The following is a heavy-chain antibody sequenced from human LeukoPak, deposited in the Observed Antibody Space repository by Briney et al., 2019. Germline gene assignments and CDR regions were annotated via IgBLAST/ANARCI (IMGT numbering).Heavy chain of an antibody. Sequence: SETLSLTCSVSGGSISRYYWSWIRQPPGKGLEWIGYIYYSGSTYYNPSLKSRVTISVDTSKNQFSLKLSSVTAADTAVYYCARSIPSYYGMDVWGQGTTVTVSS. CDR1: GGSISRYY. CDR3: ARSIPSYYGMDV. D-gene: IGHD2/OR15-2a*01. V-gene: IGHV4-59*06. J-gene: IGHJ6*02. CDR2: IYYSGST.